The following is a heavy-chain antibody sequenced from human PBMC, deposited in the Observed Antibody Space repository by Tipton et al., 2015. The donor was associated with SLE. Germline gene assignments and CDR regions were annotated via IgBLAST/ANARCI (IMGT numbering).Heavy chain of an antibody. CDR3: AGGPLSGYEAGFVDY. CDR2: INHSGST. J-gene: IGHJ4*02. D-gene: IGHD5-12*01. Sequence: TLSLTCAVYGGSFSGYYWSWIRQPPGKGLEWIGEINHSGSTNYNPSLKRRVTISVDTSKNQFSLKLSSVTAADTAVYYCAGGPLSGYEAGFVDYWGQGTLVTVSS. CDR1: GGSFSGYY. V-gene: IGHV4-34*01.